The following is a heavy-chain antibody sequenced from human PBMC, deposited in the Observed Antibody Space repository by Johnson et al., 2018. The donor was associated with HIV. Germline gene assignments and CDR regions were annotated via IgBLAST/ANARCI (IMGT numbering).Heavy chain of an antibody. CDR3: AKPYYDSSGLDDAFDI. Sequence: VQLVESGGGVVQPGGSLRLSCAASGFTFSSYGMHWVRQAPGKGLEWVAFIRYDGSNKYYAASVKGRFTISRDNSKNTLYLQMNSLRAEDTAVYYCAKPYYDSSGLDDAFDIWGQGTMVTVSS. D-gene: IGHD3-22*01. J-gene: IGHJ3*02. V-gene: IGHV3-30*02. CDR1: GFTFSSYG. CDR2: IRYDGSNK.